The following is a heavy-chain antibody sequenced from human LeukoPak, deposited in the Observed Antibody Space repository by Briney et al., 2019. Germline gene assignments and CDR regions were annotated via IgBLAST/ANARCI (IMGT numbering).Heavy chain of an antibody. CDR3: TRSLRDGYNPRYFQH. CDR1: GFTFSDYT. V-gene: IGHV3-49*04. J-gene: IGHJ1*01. CDR2: IRGKPYGETT. D-gene: IGHD5-24*01. Sequence: GGSLRLSCTSSGFTFSDYTVNWVRQAPGKGLEWVSLIRGKPYGETTEYAASVKGRFSISRDNSESNAYLQMNSLKTEDTAVYYCTRSLRDGYNPRYFQHWGQGTLVTVSS.